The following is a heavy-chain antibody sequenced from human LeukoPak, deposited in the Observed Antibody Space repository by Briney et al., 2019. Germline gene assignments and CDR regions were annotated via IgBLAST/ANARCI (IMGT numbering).Heavy chain of an antibody. CDR2: IIPILGIA. CDR1: VGTFSSYA. V-gene: IGHV1-69*04. D-gene: IGHD3-22*01. CDR3: ARLDDYYDSSGEN. J-gene: IGHJ4*02. Sequence: GASVKVSCKASVGTFSSYAISWVRQAPGQGLEWMGRIIPILGIANYAQKFQGRVTITADKSTSTAYMELSSLRSEDTAVYYCARLDDYYDSSGENWGQGTLVTVSS.